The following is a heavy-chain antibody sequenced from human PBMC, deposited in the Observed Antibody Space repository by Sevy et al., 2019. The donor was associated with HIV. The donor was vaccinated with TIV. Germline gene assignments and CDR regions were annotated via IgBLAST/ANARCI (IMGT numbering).Heavy chain of an antibody. CDR3: TRDFRDYFDY. CDR2: IRSKAYGGTT. Sequence: GGSLRLSCTASGFTFGDYAMSWVRQAPGKGLEWVGFIRSKAYGGTTEYAASVKGRFTISRDDSKSIAYLQMNSLKTEDTAVYYCTRDFRDYFDYWGQGTLVTVSS. D-gene: IGHD3-10*01. V-gene: IGHV3-49*04. J-gene: IGHJ4*02. CDR1: GFTFGDYA.